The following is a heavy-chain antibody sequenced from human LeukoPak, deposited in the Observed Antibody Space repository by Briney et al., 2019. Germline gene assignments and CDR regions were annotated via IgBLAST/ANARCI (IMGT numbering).Heavy chain of an antibody. V-gene: IGHV4-59*01. D-gene: IGHD6-13*01. CDR3: ARGIEQLAILNY. CDR2: IFYSGST. Sequence: LRLSCAASGFTFDDYAMHWVRQAPGKGLEWLGYIFYSGSTGYNPSLNGRVTISIDTSKNQFSLKLTSVTAADTAVYYCARGIEQLAILNYWGQGTLVTVSS. J-gene: IGHJ4*02. CDR1: GFTFDDYA.